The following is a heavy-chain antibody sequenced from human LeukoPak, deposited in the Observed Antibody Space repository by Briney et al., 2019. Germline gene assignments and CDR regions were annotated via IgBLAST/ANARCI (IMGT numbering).Heavy chain of an antibody. D-gene: IGHD6-19*01. Sequence: GGSLRLSCAASGFTFSSYGMHWVRQAPGKGLEWVAVISYDGSNKYYADSVKGRFTISRDNAKNSLYLQMNSLRVEDTAFYYCAKDNRRHYTSGPNPDSLHWGQGALVTVSS. J-gene: IGHJ4*02. CDR1: GFTFSSYG. CDR3: AKDNRRHYTSGPNPDSLH. V-gene: IGHV3-30*18. CDR2: ISYDGSNK.